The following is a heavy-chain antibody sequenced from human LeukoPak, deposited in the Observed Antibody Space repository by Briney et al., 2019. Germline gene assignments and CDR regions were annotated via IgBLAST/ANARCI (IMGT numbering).Heavy chain of an antibody. Sequence: GGSLRLSCAASRFTFNSYAMSWVRQAPGKGLEWVSVIGGSNGITFYVGSVKGRFTISRDNSKDTLYLQVNSLRAEDTAVYYCARNENSGWGYFDYWGQGTLVTVSS. CDR2: IGGSNGIT. V-gene: IGHV3-23*01. CDR1: RFTFNSYA. D-gene: IGHD5-12*01. CDR3: ARNENSGWGYFDY. J-gene: IGHJ4*02.